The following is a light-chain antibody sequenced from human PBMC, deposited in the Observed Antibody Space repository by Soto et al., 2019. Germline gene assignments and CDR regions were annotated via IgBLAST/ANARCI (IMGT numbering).Light chain of an antibody. Sequence: QSVLTQPPSVSGAPGQRVTISCTGSSSNIGAGYDVHWYQQLPGTAPKLLIYGNSNRPSGVPDRFSGSKSSTSASLAITGLQAEDEADYYCQSYDSSLSGSWVFGGGTKVTVL. J-gene: IGLJ3*02. V-gene: IGLV1-40*01. CDR3: QSYDSSLSGSWV. CDR2: GNS. CDR1: SSNIGAGYD.